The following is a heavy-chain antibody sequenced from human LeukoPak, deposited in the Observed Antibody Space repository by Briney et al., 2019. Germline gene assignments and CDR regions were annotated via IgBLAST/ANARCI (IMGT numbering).Heavy chain of an antibody. CDR1: GFTFSSYA. V-gene: IGHV3-7*01. J-gene: IGHJ4*02. CDR3: AREDIVATRGDY. CDR2: IKQDGSEK. Sequence: PGGSLRLSCAASGFTFSSYAMHWVRQAPGKGLEWVANIKQDGSEKYYVDSVKGRFTISRDNAKNSLYLRMNSLRAEDTAVYYCAREDIVATRGDYWGQGTLVTVSS. D-gene: IGHD5-12*01.